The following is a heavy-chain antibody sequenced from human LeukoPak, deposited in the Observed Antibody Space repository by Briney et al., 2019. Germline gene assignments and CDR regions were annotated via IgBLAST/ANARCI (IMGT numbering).Heavy chain of an antibody. CDR2: IYTSGST. V-gene: IGHV4-61*02. CDR1: GNSISSGDNY. CDR3: ARRGGWYEVAYFDY. J-gene: IGHJ4*02. D-gene: IGHD6-19*01. Sequence: SETLSLTCTVSGNSISSGDNYWSWIRQPAGKGLEWIGRIYTSGSTNYNPSLKSRVTISGDTSKNQFSLRLSSVTAADTAVYYCARRGGWYEVAYFDYWGQGTLVTVSS.